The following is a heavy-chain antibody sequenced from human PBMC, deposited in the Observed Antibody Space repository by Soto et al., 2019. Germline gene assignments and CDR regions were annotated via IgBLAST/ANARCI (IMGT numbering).Heavy chain of an antibody. Sequence: GGSLRLSCAASGFTFSDLWMSWVRQAPGKGLEWVANIKQDGSTKNYVDSVKGRFTISRGNAKSLLYLQMNSLRVEDTAVYYCTRNQVKADYWGQGTLVTVSS. CDR1: GFTFSDLW. V-gene: IGHV3-7*01. J-gene: IGHJ4*02. CDR2: IKQDGSTK. CDR3: TRNQVKADY. D-gene: IGHD3-22*01.